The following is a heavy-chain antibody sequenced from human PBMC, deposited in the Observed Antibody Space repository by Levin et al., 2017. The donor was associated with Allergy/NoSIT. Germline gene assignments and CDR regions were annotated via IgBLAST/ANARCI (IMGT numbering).Heavy chain of an antibody. D-gene: IGHD2-21*02. CDR1: GFTFSSYS. Sequence: GGSLRLSCAASGFTFSSYSMNWVRQAPGKGLEWVSSISSSSSYIYYADSVNGRFTISRDNAKNSLYLQMNSLRAEDTAVYYCARVPPLHIVVVTAPQYYGMDVWGQGTTVTVSS. V-gene: IGHV3-21*01. J-gene: IGHJ6*02. CDR2: ISSSSSYI. CDR3: ARVPPLHIVVVTAPQYYGMDV.